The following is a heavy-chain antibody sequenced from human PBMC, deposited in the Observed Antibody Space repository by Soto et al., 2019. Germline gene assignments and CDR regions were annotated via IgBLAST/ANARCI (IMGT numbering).Heavy chain of an antibody. CDR3: AGDYGVYDWYGMDV. CDR2: ISPIFGST. Sequence: VQLVQSGAEVQKPGSSVKVSCRASGATFRSYAFTWVRQAPGQGLEWMGGISPIFGSTIYARQFQGRVTITAVDSASTAYMELNSLSSEDTAVYYCAGDYGVYDWYGMDVWGQGTTVTVSS. CDR1: GATFRSYA. V-gene: IGHV1-69*01. D-gene: IGHD4-17*01. J-gene: IGHJ6*02.